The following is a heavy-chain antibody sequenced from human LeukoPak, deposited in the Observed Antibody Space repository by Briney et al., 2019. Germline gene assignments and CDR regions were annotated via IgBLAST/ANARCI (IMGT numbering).Heavy chain of an antibody. D-gene: IGHD1-26*01. Sequence: GALRLSCAASGFTFSSYNMNWVRQAPGKGLEWVSSITSSSTYIYYADSVRGRFTISRDNAKTSLYLQMNSLRAEDTAVYFCARDPYSGNYGAYYYYYMDVWGKGTTVTISS. V-gene: IGHV3-21*01. J-gene: IGHJ6*03. CDR1: GFTFSSYN. CDR3: ARDPYSGNYGAYYYYYMDV. CDR2: ITSSSTYI.